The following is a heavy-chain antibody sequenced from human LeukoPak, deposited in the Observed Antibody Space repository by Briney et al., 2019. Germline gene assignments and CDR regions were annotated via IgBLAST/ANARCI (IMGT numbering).Heavy chain of an antibody. Sequence: GGSLRLSCVASGFTFSNYGMNWVRQAPGKGLEWVSGIVGSGVTTYYADSVKGRFTISRDNSKNTLYLHMNSLKTEDTAVYYCTTADYWGQGTLVTVSS. J-gene: IGHJ4*02. CDR2: IVGSGVTT. V-gene: IGHV3-23*01. CDR1: GFTFSNYG. CDR3: TTADY.